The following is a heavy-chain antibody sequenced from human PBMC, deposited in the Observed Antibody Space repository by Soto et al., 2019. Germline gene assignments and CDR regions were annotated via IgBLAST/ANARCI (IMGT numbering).Heavy chain of an antibody. CDR2: ISSSSSYI. Sequence: GGSLRLSCAASGFTFSSYSMNWVRQAPGKGLEWVSSISSSSSYIYYADSVKGRFTISRDNAKNSLYLQMNSLRAEDTAVYYCAREPEAAGYYYGMDVWGQGTTVTVSS. J-gene: IGHJ6*02. V-gene: IGHV3-21*01. D-gene: IGHD6-13*01. CDR1: GFTFSSYS. CDR3: AREPEAAGYYYGMDV.